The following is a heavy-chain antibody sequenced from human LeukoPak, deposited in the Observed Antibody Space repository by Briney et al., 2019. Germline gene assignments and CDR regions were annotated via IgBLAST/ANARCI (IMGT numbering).Heavy chain of an antibody. J-gene: IGHJ4*02. D-gene: IGHD1-1*01. Sequence: GGSLRLSCAASGFTFSSYAMSWVRQAPGKGLEWVSAISGSGGSTYYADSVKGRFTISRDNSKNTLYLQMNSLRAEDTAVYYCAKGRPGTPSPYYFDYWGQGTLVTVFS. CDR3: AKGRPGTPSPYYFDY. V-gene: IGHV3-23*01. CDR2: ISGSGGST. CDR1: GFTFSSYA.